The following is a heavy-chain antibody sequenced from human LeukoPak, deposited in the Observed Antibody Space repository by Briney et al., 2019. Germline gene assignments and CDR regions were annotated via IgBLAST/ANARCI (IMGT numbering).Heavy chain of an antibody. J-gene: IGHJ4*02. CDR2: IGGSGKYT. V-gene: IGHV3-23*01. D-gene: IGHD2-21*02. CDR3: AKDAVGGDSPYYFDY. CDR1: GFTFSSYS. Sequence: PGGSLRLSCAASGFTFSSYSMNWVRQAPGKGLEWVSAIGGSGKYTYYADSVKGRFTTSRDNSKNTLYLQMNSLRDEDTALYYCAKDAVGGDSPYYFDYWGQGTLVTVSS.